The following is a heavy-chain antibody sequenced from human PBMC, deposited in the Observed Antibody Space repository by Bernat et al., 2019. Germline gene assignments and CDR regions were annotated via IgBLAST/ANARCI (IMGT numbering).Heavy chain of an antibody. CDR2: INHTGRT. J-gene: IGHJ5*02. D-gene: IGHD3-22*01. CDR3: ARAPRSYQDRSGQATWFDP. CDR1: GGPFSGYY. V-gene: IGHV4-34*01. Sequence: QVQLQQWGAGLLKPSETLSLTCDVYGGPFSGYYWSLIRQAPGKGLEWIWDINHTGRTNYNPSLKSRVTMSVDTSKNRFSLYRTSETAADTAVYYWARAPRSYQDRSGQATWFDPWGQGALVTVSS.